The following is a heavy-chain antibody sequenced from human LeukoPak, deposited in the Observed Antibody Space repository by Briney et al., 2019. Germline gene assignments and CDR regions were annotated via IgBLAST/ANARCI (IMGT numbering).Heavy chain of an antibody. V-gene: IGHV3-30*02. D-gene: IGHD5-18*01. CDR1: GFTFSSYG. J-gene: IGHJ4*02. Sequence: GGSLRLSCAASGFTFSSYGMHWVRQAPGKGLEWVAFIRYDGSNKYCADSVKGRFTISRDNSKNTLYLQMNSLRAEDTAVYYCAKDHFLYSYGSAYYFDYWGQGTLVTVSS. CDR2: IRYDGSNK. CDR3: AKDHFLYSYGSAYYFDY.